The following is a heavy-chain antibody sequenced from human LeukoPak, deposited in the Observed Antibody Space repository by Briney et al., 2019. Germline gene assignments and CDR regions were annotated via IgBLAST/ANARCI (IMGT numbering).Heavy chain of an antibody. CDR3: AREEDYVADY. D-gene: IGHD3-10*02. V-gene: IGHV1-2*06. CDR2: INPNSGDT. J-gene: IGHJ4*02. CDR1: GYTFTAHY. Sequence: ASVKVSCKASGYTFTAHYLHWVRQAPGQGLEWMGRINPNSGDTVYAQKFQGRVTMTGDTSISTTYMELSRLRSDGTAVYYCAREEDYVADYWGQGTLVTVSS.